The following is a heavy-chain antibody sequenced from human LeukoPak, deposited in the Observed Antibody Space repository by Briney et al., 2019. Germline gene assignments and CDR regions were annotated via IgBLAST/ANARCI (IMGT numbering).Heavy chain of an antibody. CDR2: IYHSGST. CDR3: ARHWLQGAAKPGYMDV. V-gene: IGHV4-30-2*03. CDR1: GGSISSGGYY. D-gene: IGHD3-16*01. J-gene: IGHJ6*03. Sequence: SETLSLTCTVSGGSISSGGYYWSCIRQPPGKGLEWIGYIYHSGSTYYNPSLKSRVTISVDTSKTQFSLKLSSVTAADTAVYYCARHWLQGAAKPGYMDVWGKGTTVTVSS.